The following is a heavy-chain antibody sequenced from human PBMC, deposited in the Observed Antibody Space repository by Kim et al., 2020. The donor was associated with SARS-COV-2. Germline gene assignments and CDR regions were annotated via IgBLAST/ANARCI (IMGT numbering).Heavy chain of an antibody. Sequence: ASVKVSCKASGYTFTGYYMHWVRQAPGQGLEWMGWINPNSGGTNYAQKFQGRVTMTRDTSISTAYMELSRLRSDDTAVYYCARDGDTAFGDHYGMDVWGQGTTVTVSS. V-gene: IGHV1-2*02. J-gene: IGHJ6*02. CDR1: GYTFTGYY. CDR2: INPNSGGT. D-gene: IGHD5-18*01. CDR3: ARDGDTAFGDHYGMDV.